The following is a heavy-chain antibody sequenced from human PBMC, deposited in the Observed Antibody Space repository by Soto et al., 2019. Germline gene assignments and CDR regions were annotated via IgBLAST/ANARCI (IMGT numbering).Heavy chain of an antibody. CDR1: GGSISSGGYY. CDR3: ARDLREATIGFDP. V-gene: IGHV4-31*03. CDR2: IYYSGST. D-gene: IGHD5-12*01. J-gene: IGHJ5*02. Sequence: SETLSLTCTVSGGSISSGGYYWSWIRQHPGKGMEWIGYIYYSGSTYYNPSLKSRVTISVDTSKNQFSLKLSSVTAADTAVYYCARDLREATIGFDPWGQGTLVTVSS.